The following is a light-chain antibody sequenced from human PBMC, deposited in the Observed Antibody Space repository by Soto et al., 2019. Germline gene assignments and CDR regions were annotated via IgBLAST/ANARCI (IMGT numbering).Light chain of an antibody. CDR2: LGS. CDR3: MQALQTPWT. Sequence: DIVMTQSPLSLPVTPGEPASISCRSSQSLLHSNGYNYLDWYLQKPGQSPQLLIYLGSNRASGGXDXXSGSGSGTDFTLKISRVEAEDVGVYYCMQALQTPWTFGQGTKVEIK. J-gene: IGKJ1*01. CDR1: QSLLHSNGYNY. V-gene: IGKV2-28*01.